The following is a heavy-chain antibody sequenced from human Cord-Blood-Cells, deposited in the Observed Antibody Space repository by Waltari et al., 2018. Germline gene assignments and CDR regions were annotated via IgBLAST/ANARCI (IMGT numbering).Heavy chain of an antibody. V-gene: IGHV3-23*01. CDR3: AKGPPRDAFDI. Sequence: EVQLLESGGGLVQPGXXXXXXXXXSXFNFSSYAXSWVRQAPGKGLEWVSALSGSGGSTYYADSVKCRFTISRDNSKNTLYLQMNSLRAEDTAVYYCAKGPPRDAFDIWGQGTMVTVSS. CDR1: XFNFSSYA. J-gene: IGHJ3*02. CDR2: LSGSGGST.